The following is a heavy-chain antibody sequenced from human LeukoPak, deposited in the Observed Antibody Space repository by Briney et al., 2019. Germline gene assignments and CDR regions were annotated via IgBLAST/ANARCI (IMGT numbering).Heavy chain of an antibody. D-gene: IGHD1-26*01. V-gene: IGHV4-39*01. CDR2: IYDSGST. CDR3: AKSGGYGLIDY. J-gene: IGHJ4*02. Sequence: PSETLSLTCTVSGASISGSGYYWGWIRQPPGKGLEWIGNIYDSGSTYYNASLQSRVTISIDTSKNHFSLRLSSVTAADTAMYYCAKSGGYGLIDYWGQGTLVTVSS. CDR1: GASISGSGYY.